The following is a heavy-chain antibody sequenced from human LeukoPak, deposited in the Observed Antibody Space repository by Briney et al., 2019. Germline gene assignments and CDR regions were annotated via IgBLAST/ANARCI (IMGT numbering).Heavy chain of an antibody. CDR2: LYSGGNT. V-gene: IGHV3-53*01. J-gene: IGHJ4*02. D-gene: IGHD6-6*01. CDR3: ARGPNSNWSGLDF. CDR1: GFTVSSNY. Sequence: GGSLRLSCVVSGFTVSSNYMSWVRQAPGKGLEWVSVLYSGGNTYHADSVKGRFTISRDNSKNTLYLQMNSLRAEDTAVYYCARGPNSNWSGLDFWGQGTLLTVSS.